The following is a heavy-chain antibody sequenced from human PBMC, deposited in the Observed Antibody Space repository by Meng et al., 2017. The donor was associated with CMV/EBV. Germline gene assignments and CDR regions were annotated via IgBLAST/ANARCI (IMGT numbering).Heavy chain of an antibody. D-gene: IGHD1-26*01. Sequence: SVKVSCKASGGTFSSYTISCVRQAPGQGLEWMGRIIPILGIANYAQKFQGRVTITADKSTSTAYMELSSLRSEDTAVYYCARVGSGSQAGFIFHAFDIWGQGTMVTVSS. CDR2: IIPILGIA. CDR3: ARVGSGSQAGFIFHAFDI. CDR1: GGTFSSYT. J-gene: IGHJ3*02. V-gene: IGHV1-69*02.